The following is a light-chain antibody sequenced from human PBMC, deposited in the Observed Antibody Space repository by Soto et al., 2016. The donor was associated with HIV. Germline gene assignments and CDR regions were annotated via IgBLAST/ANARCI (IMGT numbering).Light chain of an antibody. J-gene: IGKJ4*01. CDR3: QRANIFPLT. Sequence: DIQMTQSPSSVSASVGDRVTITCRASQDISTMLGWYQQRPGRAPKLLIYTTSTLFSGVPSGFSGSRSGTDFTLTISSLQPEDFATYYCQRANIFPLTFGGGTKVEIK. V-gene: IGKV1-12*01. CDR2: TTS. CDR1: QDISTM.